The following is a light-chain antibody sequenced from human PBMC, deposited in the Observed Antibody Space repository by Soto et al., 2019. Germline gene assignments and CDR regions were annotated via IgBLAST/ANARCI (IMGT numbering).Light chain of an antibody. Sequence: EIVLTQSPVTLSLSPGEGATLSCRASQSVGSDLAWYQQKPGQAPRLLIYTAAYRPTGIPARFSGSGSGTDFTLIISSLEAEDFALYYCQQRSSWPLTFGPGTTVDIK. CDR2: TAA. CDR3: QQRSSWPLT. J-gene: IGKJ3*01. V-gene: IGKV3-11*01. CDR1: QSVGSD.